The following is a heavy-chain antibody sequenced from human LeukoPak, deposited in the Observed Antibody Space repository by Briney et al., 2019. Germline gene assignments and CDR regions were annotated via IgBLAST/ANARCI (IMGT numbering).Heavy chain of an antibody. Sequence: PSETLSLTCTVSGGSISSGGYSWSWIRQPPGKALEWIGFIYNSGSTYYNPSLKSRLTISVDTSKNQFTLEMRSVTAADTAVYYCAREGRDYYDSSGFSNYYYYMDVWGKGTTVTVSS. J-gene: IGHJ6*03. CDR1: GGSISSGGYS. CDR3: AREGRDYYDSSGFSNYYYYMDV. D-gene: IGHD3-22*01. CDR2: IYNSGST. V-gene: IGHV4-30-4*07.